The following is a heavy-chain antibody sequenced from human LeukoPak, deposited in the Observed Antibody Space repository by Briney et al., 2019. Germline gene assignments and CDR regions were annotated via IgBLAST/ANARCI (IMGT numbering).Heavy chain of an antibody. CDR3: ARDPYGSGSYYNANFDY. CDR1: GFTVSTNF. Sequence: GGSLRLSCAASGFTVSTNFMSWVRQVPGKGLEWVSVIYNSGSTHYADSVKGRFTISRDNAKNSLYLQMNSLRAEDTAVYYCARDPYGSGSYYNANFDYWGQGTLVTVSP. CDR2: IYNSGST. V-gene: IGHV3-53*01. J-gene: IGHJ4*02. D-gene: IGHD3-10*01.